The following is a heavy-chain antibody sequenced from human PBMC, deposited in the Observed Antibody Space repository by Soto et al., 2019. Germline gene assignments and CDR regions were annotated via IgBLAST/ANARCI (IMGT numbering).Heavy chain of an antibody. CDR2: IYYSGST. Sequence: PSETLSLTCTVSGGSISSSSYYWGWLRQPPGKGLEWIGSIYYSGSTYYNPSLKSRVTISVDTSKNQFSLKLSSVTAADTAVYYWARHEAVGANSFDPWGQGTLDTVSA. V-gene: IGHV4-39*01. CDR3: ARHEAVGANSFDP. J-gene: IGHJ5*02. CDR1: GGSISSSSYY. D-gene: IGHD1-26*01.